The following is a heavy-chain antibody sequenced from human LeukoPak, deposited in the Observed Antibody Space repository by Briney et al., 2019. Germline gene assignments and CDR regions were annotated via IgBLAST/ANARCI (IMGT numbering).Heavy chain of an antibody. J-gene: IGHJ6*02. V-gene: IGHV3-9*01. D-gene: IGHD3-3*01. CDR2: ISWQSNTR. CDR3: VKDRDFWSGLDV. CDR1: GFTFSSYW. Sequence: PGGSLRLSCAASGFTFSSYWMHWVRQVPGKGLEWVSGISWQSNTRKYADSVRGRFTISRDNAKHSLYLQMNSLKLEDTALYYCVKDRDFWSGLDVWGQGTMVTVS.